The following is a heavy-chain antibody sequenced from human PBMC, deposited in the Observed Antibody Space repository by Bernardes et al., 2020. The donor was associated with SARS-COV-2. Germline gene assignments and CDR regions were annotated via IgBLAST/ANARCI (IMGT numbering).Heavy chain of an antibody. Sequence: ASVKVSCKASGYTFTGYYMHWVRQAPGQGLEWMGWINPNSGGTNYAQKFQGWVTMTRDTSISTAYMELSRLRSDDTAVYYCASGYSSGYVNWFDPWGQGTLVTVSS. D-gene: IGHD6-19*01. CDR2: INPNSGGT. V-gene: IGHV1-2*04. J-gene: IGHJ5*02. CDR1: GYTFTGYY. CDR3: ASGYSSGYVNWFDP.